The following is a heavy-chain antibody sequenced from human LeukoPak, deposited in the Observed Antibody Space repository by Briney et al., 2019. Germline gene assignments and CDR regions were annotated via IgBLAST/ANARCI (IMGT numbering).Heavy chain of an antibody. D-gene: IGHD4-17*01. V-gene: IGHV1-18*01. J-gene: IGHJ4*02. CDR2: ISPYNGNT. CDR1: GYTFTSYG. CDR3: ASDSDGDYLEY. Sequence: ASVKVSCEASGYTFTSYGITWVRQAPGQGLEWMGWISPYNGNTKYAQKLQGRVTMTTDTSTSTAYMELRSLRSDDTAVYYCASDSDGDYLEYWGQGTLVTVSS.